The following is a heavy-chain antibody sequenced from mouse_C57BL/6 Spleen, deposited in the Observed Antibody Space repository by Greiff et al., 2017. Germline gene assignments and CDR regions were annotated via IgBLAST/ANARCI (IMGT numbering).Heavy chain of an antibody. CDR2: ISSGGSYT. CDR3: ARQAPWYFDV. J-gene: IGHJ1*03. CDR1: GFTFSSYG. Sequence: VQLKESGGDLVKPGGSLKLSCAASGFTFSSYGMSWVRQTPDKRLEWVATISSGGSYTYYPDSVKGRFTISRDNAKNTLYLQMSSLKSEDTAMYYCARQAPWYFDVWGTGTTVTVSS. V-gene: IGHV5-6*01.